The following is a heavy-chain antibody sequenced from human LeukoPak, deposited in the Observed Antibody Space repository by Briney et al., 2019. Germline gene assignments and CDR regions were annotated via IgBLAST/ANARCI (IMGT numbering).Heavy chain of an antibody. Sequence: SETLSLTCTVSGGSLSSSSYYWGWIRQPPGKGLEWIGSIYYSGSTYYNPSLKSRVTISVDTSKNQFSLKLSSVTAADTAVYYCARGRRNYYDSSGYPPYFDYWGQGTLVTVSS. CDR3: ARGRRNYYDSSGYPPYFDY. V-gene: IGHV4-39*07. CDR2: IYYSGST. J-gene: IGHJ4*02. D-gene: IGHD3-22*01. CDR1: GGSLSSSSYY.